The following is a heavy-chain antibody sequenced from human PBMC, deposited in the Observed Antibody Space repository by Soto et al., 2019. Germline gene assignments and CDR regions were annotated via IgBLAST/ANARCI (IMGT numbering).Heavy chain of an antibody. J-gene: IGHJ4*02. CDR3: ASRRYSSSPFDY. CDR2: IYYSGST. D-gene: IGHD6-6*01. V-gene: IGHV4-39*01. Sequence: QLQLQESGPGLVKPSETLSLTCTVSGGSISSSSYYWGWIRQPPGKGLEWIGSIYYSGSTYYNPSLKSRVTISVDTSKNQFSLKLSSVTAADTAVYYCASRRYSSSPFDYWGQGTLVTVSS. CDR1: GGSISSSSYY.